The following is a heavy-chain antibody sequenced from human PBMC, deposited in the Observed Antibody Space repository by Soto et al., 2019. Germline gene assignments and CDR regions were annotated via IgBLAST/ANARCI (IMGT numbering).Heavy chain of an antibody. J-gene: IGHJ5*02. CDR3: ARDRGSDYYDSSGYYDP. V-gene: IGHV4-59*01. D-gene: IGHD3-22*01. Sequence: SSETLSLTCTVSGGSISSYYWSWIRQPPGKGLEWIGYIYYSGSTNYNPSLKSRVTISVDTSKNQFSLKLSSVTAADTAVYYCARDRGSDYYDSSGYYDPWGQGTLVTVSS. CDR1: GGSISSYY. CDR2: IYYSGST.